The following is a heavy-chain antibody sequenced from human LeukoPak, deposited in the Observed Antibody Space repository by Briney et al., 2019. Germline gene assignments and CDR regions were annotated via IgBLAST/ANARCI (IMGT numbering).Heavy chain of an antibody. CDR2: INTNGGNT. CDR1: GFTFSRYW. J-gene: IGHJ4*02. CDR3: WSLGYCSGGNCYTVDY. Sequence: GGSLRPSCEASGFTFSRYWMHWVRQAPGKGLVWVSRINTNGGNTTYVDSVKGRFTISRDNTKNTLYLQMNNLRAEDTGVYYCWSLGYCSGGNCYTVDYWGQGTLVTVSS. D-gene: IGHD2-15*01. V-gene: IGHV3-74*01.